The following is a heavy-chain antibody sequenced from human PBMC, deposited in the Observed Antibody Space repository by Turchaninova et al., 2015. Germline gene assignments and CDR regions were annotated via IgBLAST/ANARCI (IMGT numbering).Heavy chain of an antibody. D-gene: IGHD6-19*01. Sequence: QVHLPESGPGPVKASEALSLTCPVPGFFISDGFHWVWIRKPPGKEMDWIGTISQYGTTYYNPSLQSRVTISLATSENQFSLNLDSVTAADTAVYYCARHSTGWAEYFHHWGQGTLVTVSS. V-gene: IGHV4-38-2*01. CDR3: ARHSTGWAEYFHH. CDR1: GFFISDGFH. CDR2: ISQYGTT. J-gene: IGHJ1*01.